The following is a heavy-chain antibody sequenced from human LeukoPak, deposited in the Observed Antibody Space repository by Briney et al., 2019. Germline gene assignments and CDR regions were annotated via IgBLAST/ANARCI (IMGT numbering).Heavy chain of an antibody. CDR3: ARDYGGSSPFDY. J-gene: IGHJ4*02. V-gene: IGHV3-48*03. Sequence: GGSLRLSCAASGFTFSSYEMHWVRQAPGKGLEWVSYISSSDSTIYYADSVKGRFTISRDNAKNSLYLQMNSLRAEDTAVYYCARDYGGSSPFDYWGQGTLVTVSS. D-gene: IGHD4-23*01. CDR2: ISSSDSTI. CDR1: GFTFSSYE.